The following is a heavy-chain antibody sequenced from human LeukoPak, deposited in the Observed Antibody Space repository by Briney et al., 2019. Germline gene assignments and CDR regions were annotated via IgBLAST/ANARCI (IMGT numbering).Heavy chain of an antibody. D-gene: IGHD3-16*01. J-gene: IGHJ1*01. Sequence: GGSLRLSCAASGLTFSNYWMDWVRQAPGKGLEWVANIKQDGSEKNYVDSVKGRFIISRDNAKSSLYLQMSTLRADDTAVYYCARDGFGTGSNWGQGTLVTVSS. V-gene: IGHV3-7*03. CDR3: ARDGFGTGSN. CDR1: GLTFSNYW. CDR2: IKQDGSEK.